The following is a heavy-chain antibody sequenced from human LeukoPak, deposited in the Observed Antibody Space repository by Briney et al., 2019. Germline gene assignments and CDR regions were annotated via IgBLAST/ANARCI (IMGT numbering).Heavy chain of an antibody. Sequence: PSETLSLTCAVSGGSISSGGYSWSWIWQPPGKGLEWIGYIYHSGSTYYNPSLKSRVTISVDRSKNQFSLKLSSVTAADTAVYYCARGKVGATPQPFDYWGQGTLVTVSS. CDR1: GGSISSGGYS. CDR3: ARGKVGATPQPFDY. D-gene: IGHD1-26*01. CDR2: IYHSGST. J-gene: IGHJ4*02. V-gene: IGHV4-30-2*01.